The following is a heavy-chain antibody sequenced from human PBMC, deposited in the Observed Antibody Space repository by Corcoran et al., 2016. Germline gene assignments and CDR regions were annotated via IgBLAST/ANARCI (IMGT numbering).Heavy chain of an antibody. CDR3: ARVYYDSSGYTHWSAFDI. CDR1: GGSISSYY. J-gene: IGHJ3*02. Sequence: QVQLQESGPGLVKPSETLSLTCTVSGGSISSYYWSWIRQPPGKGLEWIGYIYYSGSTNYNPSLKSRVTISVDTSKNQFSLKLSSVTAADTAVYYCARVYYDSSGYTHWSAFDIWGKGTMVTVSS. CDR2: IYYSGST. V-gene: IGHV4-59*01. D-gene: IGHD3-22*01.